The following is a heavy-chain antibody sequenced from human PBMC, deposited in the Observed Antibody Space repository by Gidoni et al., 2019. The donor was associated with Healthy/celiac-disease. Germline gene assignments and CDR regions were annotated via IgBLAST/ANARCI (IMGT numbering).Heavy chain of an antibody. V-gene: IGHV4-39*01. Sequence: QLQLQESGPGLVKPSETLSLTCTVSGGSISSSSYYWGWIRQPPGKGLEWIGSIYYSGSTYYNPSLKSRVTISVDTSKNQFSLKLSSVTAADTAVYYCARQVWVEDIVVVPAAELWFDPWGQGTLVTVSS. D-gene: IGHD2-2*01. J-gene: IGHJ5*02. CDR3: ARQVWVEDIVVVPAAELWFDP. CDR2: IYYSGST. CDR1: GGSISSSSYY.